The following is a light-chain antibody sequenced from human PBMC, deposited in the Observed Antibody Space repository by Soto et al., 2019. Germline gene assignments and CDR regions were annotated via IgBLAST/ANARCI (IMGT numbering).Light chain of an antibody. Sequence: DIQMTQSPSSLSASVGDRVTITCRASQSITSHLNWYQQKPGKAPKLLIYAASTLQSGVTSRFTGSGSGTQFTLTISSLQPEDFATYYCQQSYRTPLTFGGGTKVEIK. CDR2: AAS. J-gene: IGKJ4*01. CDR3: QQSYRTPLT. CDR1: QSITSH. V-gene: IGKV1-39*01.